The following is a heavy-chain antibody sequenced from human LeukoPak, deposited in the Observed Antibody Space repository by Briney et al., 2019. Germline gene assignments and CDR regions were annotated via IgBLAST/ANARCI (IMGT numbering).Heavy chain of an antibody. V-gene: IGHV3-48*03. J-gene: IGHJ4*02. CDR1: GFTFSSYE. D-gene: IGHD3-22*01. Sequence: GGSLRLSCAASGFTFSSYEMNWVRQAPGKGLEWVSYISSSGSTIYYADSVKGRFTISRGNAKNSLYLQMNSLRAEDTAVYYCARCPAGYYDSSGYYRPYYFDYWGQGTLVTVSS. CDR3: ARCPAGYYDSSGYYRPYYFDY. CDR2: ISSSGSTI.